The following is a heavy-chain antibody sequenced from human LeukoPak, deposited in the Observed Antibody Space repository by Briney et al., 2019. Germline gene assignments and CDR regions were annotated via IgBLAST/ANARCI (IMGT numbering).Heavy chain of an antibody. J-gene: IGHJ3*01. CDR1: GGSISSSDYH. CDR3: AHRVLYYSGSGSAFDV. CDR2: IYYSGST. D-gene: IGHD3-10*01. Sequence: SETLSLTCTVSGGSISSSDYHWGWIRQPPGKGLEWIGSIYYSGSTHYNPSLKSRVTISVDTSKNQFSLKLRTVTAADTAVYWCAHRVLYYSGSGSAFDVWGQGAMVIVSS. V-gene: IGHV4-39*07.